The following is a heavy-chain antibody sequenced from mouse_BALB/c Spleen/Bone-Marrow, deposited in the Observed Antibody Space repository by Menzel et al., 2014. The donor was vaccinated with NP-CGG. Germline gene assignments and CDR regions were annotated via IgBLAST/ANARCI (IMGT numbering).Heavy chain of an antibody. J-gene: IGHJ3*01. Sequence: VQLQQSGAELAKPGASVKMSCKASGYTFTSYWMHWVKQRPGQGLEWIGYINPSTGYTEYNQKFKDKATLTADKSSSTAYMQLSSLTSEDSAVYYCARDYRYDGFAYRGQGTLVTVSA. CDR3: ARDYRYDGFAY. V-gene: IGHV1-7*01. CDR1: GYTFTSYW. CDR2: INPSTGYT. D-gene: IGHD2-14*01.